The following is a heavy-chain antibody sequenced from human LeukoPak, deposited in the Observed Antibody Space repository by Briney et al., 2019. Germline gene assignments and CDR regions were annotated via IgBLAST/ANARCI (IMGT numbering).Heavy chain of an antibody. CDR2: ISGSGGST. J-gene: IGHJ4*02. Sequence: GGSLRLSCAASGFTFSSYAMSWVRQAPGKGLEWVSGISGSGGSTNYADSVKGRFTIARDNSKNTLYLQMNSLGAEDTAVYYCAKVAPYGNYLFHYWGQGTRVSVSS. CDR1: GFTFSSYA. CDR3: AKVAPYGNYLFHY. D-gene: IGHD1-7*01. V-gene: IGHV3-23*01.